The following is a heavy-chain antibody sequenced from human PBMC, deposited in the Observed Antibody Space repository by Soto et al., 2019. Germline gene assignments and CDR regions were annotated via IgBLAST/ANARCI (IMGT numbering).Heavy chain of an antibody. V-gene: IGHV3-7*01. CDR1: GFTFSTSW. Sequence: PGGSLRLSCAASGFTFSTSWMNWVRQAPGKGLEWVAGIKEDGSEKYYVDSVKGRFTISKDNAENSLELHMNRLRVEDTAVYYCAKFGSTFDYWGQGTLVNVSS. J-gene: IGHJ4*02. D-gene: IGHD2-2*01. CDR3: AKFGSTFDY. CDR2: IKEDGSEK.